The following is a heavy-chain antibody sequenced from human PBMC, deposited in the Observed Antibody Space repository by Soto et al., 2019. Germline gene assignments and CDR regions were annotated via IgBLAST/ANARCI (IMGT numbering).Heavy chain of an antibody. CDR2: INAGNGNT. CDR3: ARELGMGYYYGMDV. D-gene: IGHD7-27*01. J-gene: IGHJ6*02. Sequence: ASVKVSCKASGYTFTSYAMHWVRQAPGQRLEWMGWINAGNGNTKYSQKFQGRVTITRDTSASTAYMELSSLRSEDTAVYYCARELGMGYYYGMDVWGQGTTVTVSS. V-gene: IGHV1-3*01. CDR1: GYTFTSYA.